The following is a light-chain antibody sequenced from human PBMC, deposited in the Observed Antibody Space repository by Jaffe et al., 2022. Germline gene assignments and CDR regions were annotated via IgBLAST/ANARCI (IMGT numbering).Light chain of an antibody. CDR1: SSDVGGYNY. CDR2: EVT. Sequence: QSPLTQPPSASGSPGQSVAISCTGTSSDVGGYNYVSWYQQYPGKAPKLIIYEVTRRPSGVPDRFSGSKSGNTASLTVSGLQAEDEADYYCSSYGGSANLVFGGGTKLTVL. CDR3: SSYGGSANLV. J-gene: IGLJ2*01. V-gene: IGLV2-8*01.